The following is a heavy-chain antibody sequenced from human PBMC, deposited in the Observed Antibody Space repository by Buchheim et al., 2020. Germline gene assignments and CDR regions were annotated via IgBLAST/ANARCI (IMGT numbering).Heavy chain of an antibody. J-gene: IGHJ4*02. Sequence: EVQLVESGGGLVQPGGSLRLSCAASGFAFNSHAMTWVRQAPGKGLEWVSTISSSGSSTYYADSVKGRFTTSRDNSKNTLSLQMSSLRVDDTAVYYCARDVNGGYWGQGTL. V-gene: IGHV3-23*04. CDR1: GFAFNSHA. D-gene: IGHD2-8*01. CDR3: ARDVNGGY. CDR2: ISSSGSST.